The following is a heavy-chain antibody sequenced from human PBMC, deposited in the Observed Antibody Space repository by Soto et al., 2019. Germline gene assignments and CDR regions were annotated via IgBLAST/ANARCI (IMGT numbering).Heavy chain of an antibody. D-gene: IGHD2-21*02. Sequence: PSETLSLTCTVSGYSINSGHYWAWIRQRPGKGLEWIGSVYHTGRTYSDPSLKSRVTISVDTSKNQFSLKMTSVTAADTAIYFCARGSHIAVVTAAFDIWGQGTMVTVSS. CDR3: ARGSHIAVVTAAFDI. V-gene: IGHV4-38-2*02. J-gene: IGHJ3*02. CDR2: VYHTGRT. CDR1: GYSINSGHY.